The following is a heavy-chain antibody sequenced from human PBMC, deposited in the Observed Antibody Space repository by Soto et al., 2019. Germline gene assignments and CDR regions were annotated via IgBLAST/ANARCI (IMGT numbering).Heavy chain of an antibody. CDR3: ARSPYCGTECNSGYFDY. J-gene: IGHJ4*02. V-gene: IGHV3-53*01. CDR1: GFLVSRNY. CDR2: MYSEGTT. D-gene: IGHD2-21*01. Sequence: EVQLVESGGGLVQPGGSLRLSCAASGFLVSRNYMTWVRQAPGKGLDWVSVMYSEGTTHYVESVKGRFSISRDNSKNTVYLQMSRLTAEDTAVYYCARSPYCGTECNSGYFDYWGQGTLVTVSS.